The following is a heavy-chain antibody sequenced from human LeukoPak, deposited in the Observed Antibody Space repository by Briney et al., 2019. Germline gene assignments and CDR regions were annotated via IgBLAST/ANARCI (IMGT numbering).Heavy chain of an antibody. D-gene: IGHD3-10*02. CDR2: ISSSGSTI. V-gene: IGHV3-48*03. J-gene: IGHJ6*04. CDR1: GFTFSSYE. CDR3: AELGITMIGGV. Sequence: GGSLRLSCAASGFTFSSYEMNWVRQAPGKGLEWVSYISSSGSTIYYADSVKGRFTISRDNAKNSLYLQMNSLKAGDTAVYYCAELGITMIGGVWGKGTTVTISS.